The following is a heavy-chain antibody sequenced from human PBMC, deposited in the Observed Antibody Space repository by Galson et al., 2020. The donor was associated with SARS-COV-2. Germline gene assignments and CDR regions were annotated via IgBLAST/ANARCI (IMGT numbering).Heavy chain of an antibody. Sequence: SETLSLTCSVSGYSISSGHYWFWIRQSPGKGLEWIGSVYYSRTAYYNPSLQSRVTMSVDTSKNQFSLELKSVTAADTAVYYCTREPDGGMEAFWFDPWGQGTLVTVSS. D-gene: IGHD3-16*01. J-gene: IGHJ5*02. V-gene: IGHV4-38-2*02. CDR1: GYSISSGHY. CDR2: VYYSRTA. CDR3: TREPDGGMEAFWFDP.